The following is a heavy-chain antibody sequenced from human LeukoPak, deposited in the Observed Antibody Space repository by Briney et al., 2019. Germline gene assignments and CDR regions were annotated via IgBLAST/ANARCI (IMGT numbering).Heavy chain of an antibody. CDR1: GFTLSDYY. CDR3: ARYGSSRGAYYYGMDV. D-gene: IGHD2-2*01. J-gene: IGHJ6*02. CDR2: IKQDGSEK. Sequence: PGGSLRLSCAASGFTLSDYYMNWVRQAPGKGLEWVANIKQDGSEKYYVDSVKGRFTISRDNAKNSLYLQMNSLRAEDTAVYYCARYGSSRGAYYYGMDVWGQGTTVTVSS. V-gene: IGHV3-7*01.